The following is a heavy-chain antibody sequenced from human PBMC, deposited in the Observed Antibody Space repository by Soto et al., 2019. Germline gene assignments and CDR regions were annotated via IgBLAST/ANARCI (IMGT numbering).Heavy chain of an antibody. J-gene: IGHJ4*02. CDR1: GGTFSSYA. CDR2: IIPIFGTA. V-gene: IGHV1-69*01. Sequence: QVQLVQSGAEVKKPGSSVKVSCKASGGTFSSYAISWVRQAPGQGLEWMGGIIPIFGTANYAQKFQGRVTITADESTSKAYMELSRLRSEDTAVYYCARVPEGPDSSSNYAYYFDYGGQGTLVTVSS. CDR3: ARVPEGPDSSSNYAYYFDY. D-gene: IGHD4-4*01.